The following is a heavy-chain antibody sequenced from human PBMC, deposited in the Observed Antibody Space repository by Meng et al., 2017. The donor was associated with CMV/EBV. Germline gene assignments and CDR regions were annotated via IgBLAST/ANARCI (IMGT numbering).Heavy chain of an antibody. CDR3: ARERIAAAGTDAFDI. V-gene: IGHV3-66*02. Sequence: GGSLRLSCAASGFTVSSNYMSWVRQAPGKGLEWVSVIYSGGSTYYADSVKGRFTISRDNSNNTLYLQMNSLRAEDTAVYYCARERIAAAGTDAFDIWGQGTMVTVSS. CDR2: IYSGGST. CDR1: GFTVSSNY. J-gene: IGHJ3*02. D-gene: IGHD6-13*01.